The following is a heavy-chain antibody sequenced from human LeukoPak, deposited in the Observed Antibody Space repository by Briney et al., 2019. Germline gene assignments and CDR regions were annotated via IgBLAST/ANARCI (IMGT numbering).Heavy chain of an antibody. D-gene: IGHD4-17*01. CDR3: ARNSLDYGDQAHYYYYGMDV. Sequence: GGSLRLSCAASGFTVSSNYMSWVRQAPGKGLEWVSVIYSGGSTYYADSVKGRFTISRDNFKNTLYLQMNSLRAEDTAVYYCARNSLDYGDQAHYYYYGMDVWGQGTTVTVSS. V-gene: IGHV3-66*01. J-gene: IGHJ6*02. CDR2: IYSGGST. CDR1: GFTVSSNY.